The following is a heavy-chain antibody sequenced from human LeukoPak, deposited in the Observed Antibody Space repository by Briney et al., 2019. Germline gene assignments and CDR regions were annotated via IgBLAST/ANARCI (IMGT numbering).Heavy chain of an antibody. CDR1: GFTFDDYG. CDR2: INWNGGST. CDR3: AREGWDLNALDI. V-gene: IGHV3-20*04. J-gene: IGHJ3*02. Sequence: GGSLRLSCAASGFTFDDYGMSWVRQAPGKGLEWVSRINWNGGSTGYADSVKGRFTISRDNAKNSLYLQMDSLRAEDSAIYYCAREGWDLNALDIWGQGTMVTVSP. D-gene: IGHD1-26*01.